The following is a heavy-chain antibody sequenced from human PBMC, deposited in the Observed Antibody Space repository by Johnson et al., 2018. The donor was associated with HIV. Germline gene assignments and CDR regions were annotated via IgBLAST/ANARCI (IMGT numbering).Heavy chain of an antibody. D-gene: IGHD1-26*01. CDR3: ARADGLVGDRAFDI. J-gene: IGHJ3*02. V-gene: IGHV3-66*01. CDR1: GFIATSNY. CDR2: IYGSNRT. Sequence: VQLVESGGGLVQPGRSLRLSCAASGFIATSNYMTWVRQAPGKGLEWVSVIYGSNRTYYADSVKGRFTISRDKSKNTLSLQMNSLRAEDTALYYCARADGLVGDRAFDIWGQGTMVTVSS.